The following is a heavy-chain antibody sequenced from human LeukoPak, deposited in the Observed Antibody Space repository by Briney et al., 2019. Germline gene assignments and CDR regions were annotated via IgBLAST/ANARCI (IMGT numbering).Heavy chain of an antibody. CDR2: IIPIFGTA. V-gene: IGHV1-69*06. CDR3: ARDRPGSDYYDSSGALGAFDI. CDR1: GGTFSSYA. Sequence: SVKVSCKASGGTFSSYAISWVRQAPGQGLEWMGGIIPIFGTANYAQKFQGRVTITADKSTSTAYMELSSLRSEDTAVYYCARDRPGSDYYDSSGALGAFDIWGHGTMVTVSS. D-gene: IGHD3-22*01. J-gene: IGHJ3*02.